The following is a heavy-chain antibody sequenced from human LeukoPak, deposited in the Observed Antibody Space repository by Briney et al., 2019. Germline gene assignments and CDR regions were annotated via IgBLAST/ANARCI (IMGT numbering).Heavy chain of an antibody. CDR2: IYHSGST. CDR1: GYSISSGYY. Sequence: PSETLSLTCTVSGYSISSGYYWGWIRQPPGKGLEWIGNIYHSGSTYYNPSLKSRVTISVDTSKNQFSLKLSSVTAADTAVYYCAREGGDYDILTGYSNQYYFDYWGQGTLVTISS. CDR3: AREGGDYDILTGYSNQYYFDY. D-gene: IGHD3-9*01. J-gene: IGHJ4*02. V-gene: IGHV4-38-2*02.